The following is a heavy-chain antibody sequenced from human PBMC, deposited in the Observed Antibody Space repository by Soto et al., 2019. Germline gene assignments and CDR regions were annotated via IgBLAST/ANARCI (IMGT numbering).Heavy chain of an antibody. D-gene: IGHD6-19*01. CDR1: GFTFSSYG. CDR3: AKDTGYGGWYLDYYGMDV. V-gene: IGHV3-30*18. CDR2: ISYDGSNK. J-gene: IGHJ6*02. Sequence: PGGSLRLSCAASGFTFSSYGMHWVRQAPGKGLEWVAVISYDGSNKYYADSVKGRFTISRDNSKNTLYLQMNSLRAEDTAVYYCAKDTGYGGWYLDYYGMDVWGQGTTVTVS.